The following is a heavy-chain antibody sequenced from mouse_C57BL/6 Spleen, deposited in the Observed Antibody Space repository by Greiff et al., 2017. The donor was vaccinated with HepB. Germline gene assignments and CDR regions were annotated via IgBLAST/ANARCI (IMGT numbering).Heavy chain of an antibody. J-gene: IGHJ1*03. V-gene: IGHV1-18*01. CDR2: INPNNGGT. D-gene: IGHD2-4*01. CDR3: ARRGYDYDGYWYFDV. Sequence: EVQLQQSGPELVKPGASVKIPCKASGYTFTDYNMDWVKQSHGKSLEWIGDINPNNGGTIYNQKFKGKATLTVDKSSSTAYMELRSLTSEDTAVYYCARRGYDYDGYWYFDVWGTGTTVTVSS. CDR1: GYTFTDYN.